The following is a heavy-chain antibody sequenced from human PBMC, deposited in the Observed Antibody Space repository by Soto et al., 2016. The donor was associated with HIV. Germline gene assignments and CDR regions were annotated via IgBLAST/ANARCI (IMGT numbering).Heavy chain of an antibody. Sequence: EVQLLESGGDLVQPGGSLRLSCVVSGFPFASYAMSWVRQAPGKGLEWVSAISVTSASTYYADSVKGRFTISRDNSQNTLFLLMNSLRAEDTAVYYCARARPDVYGSGSYWARHYWGQGTLVTVSS. CDR3: ARARPDVYGSGSYWARHY. J-gene: IGHJ4*02. CDR1: GFPFASYA. D-gene: IGHD3-10*01. V-gene: IGHV3-23*01. CDR2: ISVTSAST.